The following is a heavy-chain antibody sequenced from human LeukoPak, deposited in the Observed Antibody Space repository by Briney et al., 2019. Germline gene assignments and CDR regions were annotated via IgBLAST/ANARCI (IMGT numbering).Heavy chain of an antibody. CDR3: ARHVGNIVVVPAAGSSWFDR. CDR1: GGSISSYY. V-gene: IGHV4-59*08. Sequence: PSETLSLTCTVSGGSISSYYWSWIRQPPGKGLEWIGYIYYSGSTNYNPSLKSRVTISVDTSKNQFSLKLSSVTAADTAVYYCARHVGNIVVVPAAGSSWFDRWGQGTLVTVSS. J-gene: IGHJ5*02. CDR2: IYYSGST. D-gene: IGHD2-2*01.